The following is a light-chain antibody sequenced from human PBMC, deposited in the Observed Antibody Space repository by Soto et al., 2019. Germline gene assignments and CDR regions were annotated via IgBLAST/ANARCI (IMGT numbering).Light chain of an antibody. Sequence: QSVLTQPPSASGSPGQSVTISCTGTSNDVGAYNFISWYQQHPGKAPKLMIYEVNKRPSGVPDRFSGSKSGNTASLTVSCIQAEDEADYYCSSSGDSHNLLFGGGNKLTVL. J-gene: IGLJ2*01. CDR1: SNDVGAYNF. V-gene: IGLV2-8*01. CDR3: SSSGDSHNLL. CDR2: EVN.